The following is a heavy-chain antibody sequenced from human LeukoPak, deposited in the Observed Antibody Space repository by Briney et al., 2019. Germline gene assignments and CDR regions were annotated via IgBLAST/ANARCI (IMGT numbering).Heavy chain of an antibody. CDR1: GFTFSGYS. CDR2: ISGSGSIT. D-gene: IGHD3-16*01. CDR3: ARGRGDDYVPSRFDY. V-gene: IGHV3-23*01. Sequence: PGGSLRLSCSASGFTFSGYSMGWVRQAPGKGLQWVSSISGSGSITYYIDSVGGRFAISRDNSKNTMYLQMNSLRAEDTAAYYCARGRGDDYVPSRFDYWGQGTLVTVSS. J-gene: IGHJ4*02.